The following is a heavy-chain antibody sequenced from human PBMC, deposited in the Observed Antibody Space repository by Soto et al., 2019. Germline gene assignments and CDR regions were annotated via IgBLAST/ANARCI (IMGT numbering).Heavy chain of an antibody. J-gene: IGHJ4*02. V-gene: IGHV4-39*01. CDR1: AGSISSSSYY. CDR2: IYYSGST. D-gene: IGHD3-22*01. Sequence: PSETLSLPCTVSAGSISSSSYYWGWIRQPPGKGLEWIGSIYYSGSTYYNSSLKSRVTISVDTSKNQFSLKLSSVAPAETAVYYCARQSEDYYNSRGPGWSDYWGKGSLVTV. CDR3: ARQSEDYYNSRGPGWSDY.